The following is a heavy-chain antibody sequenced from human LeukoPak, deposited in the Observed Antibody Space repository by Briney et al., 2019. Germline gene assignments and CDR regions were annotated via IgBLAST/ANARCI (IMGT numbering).Heavy chain of an antibody. CDR3: AADIGGVNY. CDR2: ITGSGGTT. J-gene: IGHJ4*02. Sequence: PGGSLRLSCVASGFTFSYYAMSWVRQAPGKGLEWVSTITGSGGTTYYGDSVKGRFTTSRDNPKNTLFLQMNSLRAGDTAVYFCAADIGGVNYWGQGTLVTVSS. V-gene: IGHV3-23*01. D-gene: IGHD2-21*01. CDR1: GFTFSYYA.